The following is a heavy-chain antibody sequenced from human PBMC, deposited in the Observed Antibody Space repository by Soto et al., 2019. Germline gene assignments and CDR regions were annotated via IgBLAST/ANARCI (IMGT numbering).Heavy chain of an antibody. D-gene: IGHD1-1*01. CDR3: ARSLFLATTDNERFDY. CDR2: ISGGGNDA. V-gene: IGHV3-23*01. CDR1: GFTFSSYA. Sequence: EVQLLESGGGLVQPGGSLVLSCAASGFTFSSYAMSWVRQAPGKGLEWVSSISGGGNDAYYADSVKGRFTISRDNSKNTLYLLMNSLRAVDTAVHYCARSLFLATTDNERFDYWGQGTLVTVSS. J-gene: IGHJ4*02.